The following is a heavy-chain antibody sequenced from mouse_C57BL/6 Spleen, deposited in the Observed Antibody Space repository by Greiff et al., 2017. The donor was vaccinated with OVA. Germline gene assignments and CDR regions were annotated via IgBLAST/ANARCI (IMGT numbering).Heavy chain of an antibody. CDR1: GYTFTDYN. Sequence: EVQLQQSGPELVKPGASVKIPCKASGYTFTDYNMDWVKQSHGKSLEWIGDINPNNGGTIYHQKFKGKATLTVDKSSSTAYMELRSLTSEDTAVYYCARRLYGSSYDWYFDVWGTGTTVTVSS. D-gene: IGHD1-1*01. V-gene: IGHV1-18*01. CDR3: ARRLYGSSYDWYFDV. J-gene: IGHJ1*03. CDR2: INPNNGGT.